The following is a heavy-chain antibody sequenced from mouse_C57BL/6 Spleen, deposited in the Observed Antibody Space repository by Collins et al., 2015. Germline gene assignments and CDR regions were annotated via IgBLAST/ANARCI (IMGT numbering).Heavy chain of an antibody. V-gene: IGHV5-17*02. D-gene: IGHD2-1*01. J-gene: IGHJ3*01. CDR2: ISSGSSTI. CDR1: GFTFSSFG. CDR3: ARDGN. Sequence: DVQLVESGGGLVQPGGSRKLSCAASGFTFSSFGMHWVRQAPEKGLEWVAYISSGSSTIYYADTVKGRFTISRDNPKNTLFLQMTSLRSEDTAMYYCARDGNWGQGTLVTVSA.